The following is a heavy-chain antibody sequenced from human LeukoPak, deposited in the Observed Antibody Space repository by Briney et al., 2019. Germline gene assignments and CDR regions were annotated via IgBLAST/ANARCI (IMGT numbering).Heavy chain of an antibody. J-gene: IGHJ4*02. CDR1: GFTVSSNY. D-gene: IGHD1-26*01. V-gene: IGHV3-53*01. Sequence: GGSLRLSCAASGFTVSSNYMSCVRQAPGKGLEWVSVIYSGGSTYYADSVKGRFTISRDNSKNTLYLQMNSLRAEETAVYYCARVASGSYYYPFDYWGQGTLVTVSS. CDR2: IYSGGST. CDR3: ARVASGSYYYPFDY.